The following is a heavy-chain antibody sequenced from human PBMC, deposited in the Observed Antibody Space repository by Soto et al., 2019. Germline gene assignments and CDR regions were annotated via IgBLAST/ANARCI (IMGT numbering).Heavy chain of an antibody. CDR1: GFTFSSYA. D-gene: IGHD3-22*01. V-gene: IGHV3-23*01. Sequence: PGGSLRLSCAASGFTFSSYAMSWVRQAPGKGLEWVSAISGSGGSTYYADSVKGRFTISRDXSKNTLSLQMNSLRAEDTAVYYCAKVLSPYYYDSSGYYYYFDHCGQGSLVTVYS. J-gene: IGHJ4*02. CDR3: AKVLSPYYYDSSGYYYYFDH. CDR2: ISGSGGST.